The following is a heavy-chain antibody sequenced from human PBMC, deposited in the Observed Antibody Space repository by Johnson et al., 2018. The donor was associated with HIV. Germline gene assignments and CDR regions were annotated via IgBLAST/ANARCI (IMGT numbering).Heavy chain of an antibody. V-gene: IGHV3-23*04. CDR3: AKTMAQGEYAFDV. CDR1: GFTFSSYA. Sequence: VQLVESGGGLVKPGGSLRLSCAASGFTFSSYAMSWVRQAPGKGLAWVSAISGSGGSTYYADSVQGRFTISRDNSKNTLYLQMNSLRAEDTAVYYCAKTMAQGEYAFDVWGQGTMVTVSS. D-gene: IGHD3-10*01. J-gene: IGHJ3*01. CDR2: ISGSGGST.